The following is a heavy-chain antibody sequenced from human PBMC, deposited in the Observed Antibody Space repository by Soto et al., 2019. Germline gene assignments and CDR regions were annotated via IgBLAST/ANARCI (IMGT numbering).Heavy chain of an antibody. CDR2: IIPIFGTA. Sequence: KASGGTFSSYAISWVRQAPGQGLEWMGGIIPIFGTANYAQKFQGRVTITADESTSTAYMELSSLRSEDTAVYYCASGYYDSSGYSSFDYWGQGTLVTVSS. D-gene: IGHD3-22*01. J-gene: IGHJ4*02. CDR1: GGTFSSYA. V-gene: IGHV1-69*01. CDR3: ASGYYDSSGYSSFDY.